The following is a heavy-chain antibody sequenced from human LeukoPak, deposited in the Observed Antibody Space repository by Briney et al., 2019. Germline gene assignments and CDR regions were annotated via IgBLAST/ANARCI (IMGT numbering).Heavy chain of an antibody. CDR3: ARAGEYDSGWFLY. CDR2: IKQDGSEK. Sequence: GGSLRLSCAASGFTFSSYWMTWVRQAPGKGLEWVANIKQDGSEKYYVDSVKGRFTISRDNAKNSLYLQMSSLRAEDTAVYYCARAGEYDSGWFLYWGQGTLVTVSS. D-gene: IGHD6-19*01. CDR1: GFTFSSYW. V-gene: IGHV3-7*01. J-gene: IGHJ4*02.